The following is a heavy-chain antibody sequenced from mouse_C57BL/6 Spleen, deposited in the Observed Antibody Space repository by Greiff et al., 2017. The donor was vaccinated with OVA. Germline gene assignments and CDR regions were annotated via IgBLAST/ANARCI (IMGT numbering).Heavy chain of an antibody. CDR2: ISYSGAT. J-gene: IGHJ4*01. V-gene: IGHV3-8*01. CDR1: GSSITSDY. CDR3: AREAYSNPYAMDY. Sequence: EVQLQQSGPGLAKPSQTLSLSCSVTGSSITSDYWNWIRKFPGNKLEYMGYISYSGATYYNPSLKSRISITRDTSKNQYYLQLNSVTTEDTATYYCAREAYSNPYAMDYRGQGTSVTVSS. D-gene: IGHD2-5*01.